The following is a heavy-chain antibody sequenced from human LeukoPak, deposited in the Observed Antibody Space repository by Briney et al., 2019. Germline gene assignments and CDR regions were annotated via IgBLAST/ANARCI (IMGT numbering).Heavy chain of an antibody. Sequence: GGSLRLSCSASGFTFSSYAMSWVRQAPGKGLEWVSAISGSGGSTYYADSVKGRFTISRDNSKNTLYLQMNSLRAEDTAVYYCAKAQGEQLVPDYWGQGTLVTVSS. CDR2: ISGSGGST. CDR1: GFTFSSYA. J-gene: IGHJ4*02. V-gene: IGHV3-23*01. CDR3: AKAQGEQLVPDY. D-gene: IGHD6-6*01.